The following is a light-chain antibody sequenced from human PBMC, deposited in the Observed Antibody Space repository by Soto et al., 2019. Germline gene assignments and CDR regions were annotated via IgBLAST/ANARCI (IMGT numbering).Light chain of an antibody. Sequence: QSALTQPPSASGSPGQSVTISCTGTSSDVGGYNYVSWYQQHPGKPPKLMIYEVTKRPSGVPDRFSGSRSANTASLTVSGLQAEDEADYYCSSYAGSNILVVFGGGTKLTVL. CDR1: SSDVGGYNY. CDR2: EVT. CDR3: SSYAGSNILVV. V-gene: IGLV2-8*01. J-gene: IGLJ2*01.